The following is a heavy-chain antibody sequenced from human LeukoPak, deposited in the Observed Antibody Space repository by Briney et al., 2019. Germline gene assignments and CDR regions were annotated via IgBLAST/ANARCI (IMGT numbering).Heavy chain of an antibody. J-gene: IGHJ6*03. CDR1: GGSISSSSYY. V-gene: IGHV4-39*01. CDR2: IYYSGST. Sequence: SETLSLTCTVSGGSISSSSYYWGWIRQPPGKGLEWIGSIYYSGSTYYNPSLKSRVTISVDTSKNQFSLKLSSVTAADTAVYYCARLAAGGFFYCYMDVWGKGTTVTVSS. CDR3: ARLAAGGFFYCYMDV. D-gene: IGHD6-13*01.